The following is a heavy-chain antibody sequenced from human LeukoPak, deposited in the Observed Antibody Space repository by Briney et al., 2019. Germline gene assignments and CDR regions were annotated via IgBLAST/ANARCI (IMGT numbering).Heavy chain of an antibody. J-gene: IGHJ4*02. V-gene: IGHV3-64D*09. D-gene: IGHD2-2*01. CDR1: VFTFSSCA. Sequence: TGGSLRLSCSASVFTFSSCAMHWVRQAPGKGLEYVSSINTDGGNTYYTDSVKGRVTISRDNSKRTLYLQMSSLRGEDTAVYYCVKGERWSASWLDCWGQGTLVTVSS. CDR3: VKGERWSASWLDC. CDR2: INTDGGNT.